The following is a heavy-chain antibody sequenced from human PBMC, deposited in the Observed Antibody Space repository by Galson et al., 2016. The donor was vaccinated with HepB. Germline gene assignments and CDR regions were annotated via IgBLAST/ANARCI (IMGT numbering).Heavy chain of an antibody. CDR1: GGSISVSTYY. J-gene: IGHJ5*02. CDR3: ARWYSSGWYDCFDP. D-gene: IGHD6-19*01. Sequence: SETLSLTCTVSGGSISVSTYYWGWIRQPPGKGLEWIGSIYYSGSTYYNPSLKSRVTISVDTSKNQFSLRLRSVTAADTAMYYGARWYSSGWYDCFDPWGQGTLVTVSS. V-gene: IGHV4-39*01. CDR2: IYYSGST.